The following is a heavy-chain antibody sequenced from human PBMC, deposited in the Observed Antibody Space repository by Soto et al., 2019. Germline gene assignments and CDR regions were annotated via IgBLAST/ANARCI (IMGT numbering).Heavy chain of an antibody. CDR2: IRSKAYGGTT. D-gene: IGHD6-19*01. CDR3: TRTLGGWTSGWLADWFDP. CDR1: GFTFGDYA. J-gene: IGHJ5*02. Sequence: GGSLRLSCTASGFTFGDYAMSWFRQAPGKGLEWVGFIRSKAYGGTTEYAASVKGRFTISRDGSKSIAYLQMNSLKTEDTAVYYCTRTLGGWTSGWLADWFDPWGQGTLVTVSS. V-gene: IGHV3-49*01.